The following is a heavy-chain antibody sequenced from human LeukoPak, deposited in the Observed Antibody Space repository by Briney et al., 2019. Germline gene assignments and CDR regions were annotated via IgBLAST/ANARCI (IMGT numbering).Heavy chain of an antibody. D-gene: IGHD5-12*01. Sequence: SETLSLTCTVSGGSISSYYWSWIRQPPGKGLEWIGYIYYRGSTNYNPSLKGRVTISGETSKNQFSLKRSSVTAAHTAVYYCARDHTGYAPGWFAPWGQGTLVTVSS. CDR2: IYYRGST. CDR1: GGSISSYY. J-gene: IGHJ5*02. V-gene: IGHV4-59*01. CDR3: ARDHTGYAPGWFAP.